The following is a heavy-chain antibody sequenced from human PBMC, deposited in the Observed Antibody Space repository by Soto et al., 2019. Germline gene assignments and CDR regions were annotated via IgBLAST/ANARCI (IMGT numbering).Heavy chain of an antibody. V-gene: IGHV5-51*01. D-gene: IGHD3-9*01. CDR2: IYPGDSDT. CDR3: ARQERRYFDWLPLKYGMDV. CDR1: GYSFTSYL. Sequence: PGDSLKISWKGSGYSFTSYLIGWVRQMPGKGLEWMGIIYPGDSDTRYSPSFQGQVTISADKSISTAYLQWSSLKASDTAMYYCARQERRYFDWLPLKYGMDVWGQGTTVTVSS. J-gene: IGHJ6*02.